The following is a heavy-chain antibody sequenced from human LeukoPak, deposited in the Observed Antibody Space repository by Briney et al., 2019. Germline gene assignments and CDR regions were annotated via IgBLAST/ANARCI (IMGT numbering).Heavy chain of an antibody. CDR3: ASRYCSGGSCSPVGMDV. CDR2: ISSSGSTI. Sequence: GGSLRLSCAASGFTFSDYYMSWIRKAPGKGLEWVSYISSSGSTIYYADSVKGRFTISRDNAKNSLYLQMNSLRAEDTAVYYCASRYCSGGSCSPVGMDVWGQGTTVTVSS. D-gene: IGHD2-15*01. J-gene: IGHJ6*02. V-gene: IGHV3-11*01. CDR1: GFTFSDYY.